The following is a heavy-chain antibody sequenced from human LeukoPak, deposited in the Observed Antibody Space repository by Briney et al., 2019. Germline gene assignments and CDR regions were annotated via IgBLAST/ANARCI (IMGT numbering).Heavy chain of an antibody. D-gene: IGHD6-25*01. J-gene: IGHJ6*03. CDR3: AREAAMGYYYYMDI. V-gene: IGHV1-69*05. CDR1: GGTFSSYA. CDR2: IIPIFGTA. Sequence: SVKVSCKASGGTFSSYAISWVRQAPGQGLEWMGRIIPIFGTANYAQKFQGRVTITTDESTSTAYMELSSLRSEDTAVYYCAREAAMGYYYYMDIWGKGTTVTVSS.